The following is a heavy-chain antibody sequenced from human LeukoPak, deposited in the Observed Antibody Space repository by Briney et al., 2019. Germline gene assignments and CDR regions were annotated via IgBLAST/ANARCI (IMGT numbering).Heavy chain of an antibody. J-gene: IGHJ4*02. CDR2: ISSSGSTI. CDR1: GFTFSDYY. Sequence: GGPLRLSCAASGFTFSDYYMSWIRQAPGKGLEWVSYISSSGSTICYADSVKGRFTISRDNAKNSLYLQMNSLRAEDTAVYYCARDAVRYDSSGYYYYWGQGTLVTVSS. CDR3: ARDAVRYDSSGYYYY. V-gene: IGHV3-11*04. D-gene: IGHD3-22*01.